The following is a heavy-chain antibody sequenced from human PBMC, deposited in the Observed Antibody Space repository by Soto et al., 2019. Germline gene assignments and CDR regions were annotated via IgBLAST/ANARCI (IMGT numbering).Heavy chain of an antibody. V-gene: IGHV3-74*01. CDR3: GTVVAK. Sequence: EVQVVESGGGLVQPGGSLRLSCAASGFTFTNYWMHWVRQVPGEGLVWVSRIDNRGDGTSYADFVKSRFTISRDNAKNTLYPHMNSVRVEDTAIYYCGTVVAKWGQGTMVTVSS. J-gene: IGHJ3*01. CDR1: GFTFTNYW. CDR2: IDNRGDGT.